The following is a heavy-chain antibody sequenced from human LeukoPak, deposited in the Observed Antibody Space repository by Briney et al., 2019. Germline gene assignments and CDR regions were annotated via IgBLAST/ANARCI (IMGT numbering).Heavy chain of an antibody. Sequence: GGSLRLSCAASGFTFSSYSMNWVRQAPGKGLEWVSSISSSSSYIYYADSVKGRFTISRDNAKNSLYLQMNSLRAEDTAVYYCARVSRDYGMDVWGQGTTVTVSS. CDR1: GFTFSSYS. CDR2: ISSSSSYI. D-gene: IGHD5-24*01. J-gene: IGHJ6*02. CDR3: ARVSRDYGMDV. V-gene: IGHV3-21*01.